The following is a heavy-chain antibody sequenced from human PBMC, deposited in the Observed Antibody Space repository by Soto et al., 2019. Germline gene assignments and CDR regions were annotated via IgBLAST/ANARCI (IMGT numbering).Heavy chain of an antibody. CDR3: ARVPLRGVVIDAFDI. Sequence: SETLSLTCTVSGSSISSYYWSWIRQPPGKGLEWIGYIYYSGSTNYNPSLKSRVTISVDTSKNQFSLKLSSVTAADTAVYYCARVPLRGVVIDAFDIWGQGTMVTVSS. V-gene: IGHV4-59*01. J-gene: IGHJ3*02. CDR1: GSSISSYY. CDR2: IYYSGST. D-gene: IGHD3-3*01.